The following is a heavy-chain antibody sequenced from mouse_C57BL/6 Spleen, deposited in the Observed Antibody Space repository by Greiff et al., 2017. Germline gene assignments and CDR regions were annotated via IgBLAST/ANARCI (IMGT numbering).Heavy chain of an antibody. J-gene: IGHJ2*01. D-gene: IGHD2-4*01. V-gene: IGHV1-82*01. CDR3: ARGDYPDY. CDR1: GYAFSSSW. Sequence: VKLMESGPELVKPGASVKISCKASGYAFSSSWMNWVKQRPGKGLEWIGRIYPGDGDTNYNGKFKGKATLTADKSSSTAYMQLSSLTSEDSAVYFCARGDYPDYWGQGTTLTVSS. CDR2: IYPGDGDT.